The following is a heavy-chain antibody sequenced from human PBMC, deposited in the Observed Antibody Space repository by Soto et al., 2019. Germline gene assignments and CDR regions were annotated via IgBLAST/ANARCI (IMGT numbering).Heavy chain of an antibody. J-gene: IGHJ3*02. CDR3: AKGIGSSWYTDAFDI. Sequence: GGSLRLSCAASGFTFDDYAMHWVRQAPGKGLEWVSGISWNSGSIGYADSVKGRFTISRDNAKNSLYLQMNSLRAEDTALYYCAKGIGSSWYTDAFDIWRQGTMVTVS. CDR2: ISWNSGSI. D-gene: IGHD6-13*01. V-gene: IGHV3-9*01. CDR1: GFTFDDYA.